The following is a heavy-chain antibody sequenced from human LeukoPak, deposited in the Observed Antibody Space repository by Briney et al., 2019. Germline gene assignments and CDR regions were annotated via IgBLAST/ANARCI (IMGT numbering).Heavy chain of an antibody. V-gene: IGHV4-59*01. CDR2: IYYSGST. CDR3: ARDRWELQDRSAIDI. D-gene: IGHD1-26*01. CDR1: GGSISSYY. J-gene: IGHJ3*02. Sequence: PSETLSLTCTVSGGSISSYYWSWIRQPPGKGLEWIGYIYYSGSTNYNPSLKSRVTISVDTSKNQFSLKLSSVTAADTAVYYCARDRWELQDRSAIDIWGQGTMVTVSS.